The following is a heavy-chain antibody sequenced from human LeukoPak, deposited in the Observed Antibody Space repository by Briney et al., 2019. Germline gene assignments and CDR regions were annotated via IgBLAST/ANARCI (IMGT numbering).Heavy chain of an antibody. CDR3: AKDQDYYGSGSYFDY. Sequence: GGSLRLSCAASGFTFDDYGMSWVRQAPGKGLEWVSGINWNGGSTGYADSVKGRFTISRDNAKNSLYLQMNSLRAEDTAVYYCAKDQDYYGSGSYFDYWGQGTLVTVSS. CDR1: GFTFDDYG. J-gene: IGHJ4*02. V-gene: IGHV3-20*04. D-gene: IGHD3-10*01. CDR2: INWNGGST.